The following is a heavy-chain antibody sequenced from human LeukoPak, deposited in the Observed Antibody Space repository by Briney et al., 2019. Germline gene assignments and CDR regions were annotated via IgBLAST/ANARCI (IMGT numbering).Heavy chain of an antibody. J-gene: IGHJ5*02. D-gene: IGHD4-17*01. V-gene: IGHV4-61*01. Sequence: SETPSLTCTVSGGSVSSGNYYWNWIRQPPGKGLEWIGCMYYSGSINYNPSLKSRVTISVDTSKNQFSLKLSSVTPADTAVYYCARGYGDYGGWFGPWGQGILVTVSS. CDR1: GGSVSSGNYY. CDR2: MYYSGSI. CDR3: ARGYGDYGGWFGP.